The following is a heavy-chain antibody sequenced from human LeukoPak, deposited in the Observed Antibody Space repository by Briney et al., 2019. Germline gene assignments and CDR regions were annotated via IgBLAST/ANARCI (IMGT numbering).Heavy chain of an antibody. V-gene: IGHV4-61*02. D-gene: IGHD2-2*01. CDR3: ARDLRSGTWRFYYYYMDV. J-gene: IGHJ6*03. CDR1: GGSISSGSYY. Sequence: SETLSLTCTVSGGSISSGSYYWSWIRQPAGKGLGWIGRIYTSGSTNYNPSLKSRVTISVDTSKNQFSLKLSSVTAADTAVYYCARDLRSGTWRFYYYYMDVWGKGTTVTVSS. CDR2: IYTSGST.